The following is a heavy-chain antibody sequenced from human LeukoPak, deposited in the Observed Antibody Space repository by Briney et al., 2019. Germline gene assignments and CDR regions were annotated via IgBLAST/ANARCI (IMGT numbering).Heavy chain of an antibody. D-gene: IGHD1-26*01. J-gene: IGHJ3*02. V-gene: IGHV3-53*01. CDR1: GFTVSSNY. CDR2: IYSGGST. Sequence: PGGSLRLSCAASGFTVSSNYMSWVRQAPGKGLEWVSVIYSGGSTYYADSVKGRFTISRDNSRNTLYLQMNSLRAEDTAVYYCARGGSYLVSDAFDIWGQGTMATVSS. CDR3: ARGGSYLVSDAFDI.